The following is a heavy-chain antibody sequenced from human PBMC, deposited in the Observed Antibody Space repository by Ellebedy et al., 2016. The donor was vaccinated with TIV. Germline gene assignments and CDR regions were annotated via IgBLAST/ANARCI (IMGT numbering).Heavy chain of an antibody. CDR1: GYTFTSYG. J-gene: IGHJ4*02. CDR3: AAVEPGTTVPFDY. Sequence: SVKVSCXASGYTFTSYGISWVRQAPGQGLEWMGGIIPIFGTANYAQKFQGRVTITADESTSTAYMELSSLRSEDTAVYYCAAVEPGTTVPFDYWGQGTLVTVSS. V-gene: IGHV1-69*13. CDR2: IIPIFGTA. D-gene: IGHD1-7*01.